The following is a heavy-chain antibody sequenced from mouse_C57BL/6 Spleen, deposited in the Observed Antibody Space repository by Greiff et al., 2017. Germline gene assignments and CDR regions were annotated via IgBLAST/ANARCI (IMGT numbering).Heavy chain of an antibody. CDR1: GFSLTSYG. D-gene: IGHD2-3*01. V-gene: IGHV2-6*01. CDR2: IWGVGST. Sequence: QVQLQQSGPGLVAPSQSLSITCTVSGFSLTSYGVDWVRQSPGKGLEWLGVIWGVGSTNYNSALKSRLSISKDNSKSQVFLMKNSLLTYDTSEYYCARRCLYDGYDYSMDYWGQGTSVTVSS. CDR3: ARRCLYDGYDYSMDY. J-gene: IGHJ4*01.